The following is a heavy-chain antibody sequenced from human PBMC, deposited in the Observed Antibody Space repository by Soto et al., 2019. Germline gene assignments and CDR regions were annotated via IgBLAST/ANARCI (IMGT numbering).Heavy chain of an antibody. J-gene: IGHJ6*03. CDR3: AKTTEIRYYYYYYMDV. Sequence: VSVKVSCKASVYTFTSYDINWVRQATGQGLERIGWMNPNSGNPGYAQKFQGRVTMTRNTSISTAYMDLSSLRSEDTAVYYCAKTTEIRYYYYYYMDVWGKGTTVTVSS. D-gene: IGHD4-4*01. CDR2: MNPNSGNP. V-gene: IGHV1-8*01. CDR1: VYTFTSYD.